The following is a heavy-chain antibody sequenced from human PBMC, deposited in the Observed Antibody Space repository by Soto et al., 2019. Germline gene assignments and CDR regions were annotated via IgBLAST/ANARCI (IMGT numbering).Heavy chain of an antibody. V-gene: IGHV3-30*18. Sequence: GGSLRLSCAASGFTFSSYGMRWVRQAPGKGLEWVAVISYDGSNKYYADSVKGRFTISRDNSKNTLYLQMNSLRAEDTAVYYCAKDRRKVVVAAPFDYWGQGTLVTVSS. CDR3: AKDRRKVVVAAPFDY. J-gene: IGHJ4*02. D-gene: IGHD2-15*01. CDR2: ISYDGSNK. CDR1: GFTFSSYG.